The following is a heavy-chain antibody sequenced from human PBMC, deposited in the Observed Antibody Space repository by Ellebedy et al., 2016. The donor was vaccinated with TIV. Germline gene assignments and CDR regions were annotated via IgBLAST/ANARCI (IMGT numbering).Heavy chain of an antibody. Sequence: GESLKISCAASGFTLSSYAIHWVRQTPGKGLEWVAVLSYDGNYKDYVDSVKGRFTISRDRAKSTVYLQMNSLRAEDTAVYYCAKALPHDYGDFLYYFEHWGQGTLVTVSS. CDR3: AKALPHDYGDFLYYFEH. J-gene: IGHJ4*02. V-gene: IGHV3-30-3*01. CDR1: GFTLSSYA. CDR2: LSYDGNYK. D-gene: IGHD4-17*01.